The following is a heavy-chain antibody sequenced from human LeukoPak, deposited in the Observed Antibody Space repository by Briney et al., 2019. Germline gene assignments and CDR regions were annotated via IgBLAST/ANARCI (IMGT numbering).Heavy chain of an antibody. CDR2: IWHDGSHK. CDR1: GFAFNTYA. CDR3: ARGIVVVPASTYYYYGMDV. J-gene: IGHJ6*04. D-gene: IGHD2-2*01. Sequence: PGGSLRLSCAASGFAFNTYAMHWVRQAPGKGLEWVTLIWHDGSHKFYIDSVRGRFTISRDNSRNTVYLNGLRAEDTAVYYCARGIVVVPASTYYYYGMDVWGKGTTVTVSS. V-gene: IGHV3-33*01.